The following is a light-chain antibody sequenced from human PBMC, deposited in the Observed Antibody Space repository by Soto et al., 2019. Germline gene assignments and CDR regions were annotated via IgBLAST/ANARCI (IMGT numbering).Light chain of an antibody. Sequence: VLKQTPQALFFSPGEKVILSCGHSRPIVRQYIAWYHQKPGQAPRLLIHDAVTRATGIPDRFSGSGSGSGTEFTLTISSLQSEDFAVYYCQQRSNWPPALTAAGRAKV. V-gene: IGKV3D-20*02. CDR2: DAV. J-gene: IGKJ4*01. CDR1: RPIVRQY. CDR3: QQRSNWPPALT.